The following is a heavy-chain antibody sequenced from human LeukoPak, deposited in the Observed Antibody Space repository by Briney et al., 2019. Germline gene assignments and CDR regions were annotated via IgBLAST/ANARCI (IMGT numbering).Heavy chain of an antibody. CDR1: GFTFSSYA. V-gene: IGHV3-64*01. CDR3: ARDPGDGGYYYVGAFDI. Sequence: PGGSLRLSCAASGFTFSSYAMHWVRQAPGKGLEYVSAISSNGGNTYYANSVKGRFTISRDNSKNTLYLQMGSLRAEDMASYYCARDPGDGGYYYVGAFDIWGQGTMVTVSS. CDR2: ISSNGGNT. J-gene: IGHJ3*02. D-gene: IGHD3-22*01.